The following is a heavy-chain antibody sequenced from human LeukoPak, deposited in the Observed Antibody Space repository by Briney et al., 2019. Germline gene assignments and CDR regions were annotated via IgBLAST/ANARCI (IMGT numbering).Heavy chain of an antibody. J-gene: IGHJ4*02. Sequence: GWALRLSCAASGFTFSGHWMYWLRQAPGKGLAWVSRINGDGSATNYAGSMKGRFTISGDNARNIVYLQMNSLREEDTAVYYCARDLHWGQVDYWGQGTLVTVSS. V-gene: IGHV3-74*01. CDR3: ARDLHWGQVDY. D-gene: IGHD7-27*01. CDR2: INGDGSAT. CDR1: GFTFSGHW.